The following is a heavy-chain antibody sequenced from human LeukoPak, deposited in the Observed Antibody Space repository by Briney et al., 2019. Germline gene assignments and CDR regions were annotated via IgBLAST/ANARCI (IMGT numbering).Heavy chain of an antibody. CDR1: GFTFSSCE. J-gene: IGHJ4*02. Sequence: GGSLRLSCAASGFTFSSCEMNWVRQAPGKGLEWVSYIHSGGSITYHADSVKGRFTISRDNAKNSLYLQMNSLRAEDTAVYYCASLKWFGEFPLDYWGQGTLVTVSS. D-gene: IGHD3-10*01. V-gene: IGHV3-48*03. CDR3: ASLKWFGEFPLDY. CDR2: IHSGGSIT.